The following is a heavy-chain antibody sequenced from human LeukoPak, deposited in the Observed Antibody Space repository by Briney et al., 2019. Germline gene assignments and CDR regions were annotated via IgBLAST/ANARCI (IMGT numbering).Heavy chain of an antibody. CDR3: ARELVVVITPGLDYYYHYMDV. Sequence: SETLSLTCTVSGGSISGSSYFWGWIRQPAGKGLEWIGRIHTSGSTNYNPSLKSRVTMSVDTSKNQFSLKLRSVTAADTALYYCARELVVVITPGLDYYYHYMDVWGKGTTVTVSS. CDR1: GGSISGSSYF. D-gene: IGHD3-22*01. V-gene: IGHV4-61*02. CDR2: IHTSGST. J-gene: IGHJ6*03.